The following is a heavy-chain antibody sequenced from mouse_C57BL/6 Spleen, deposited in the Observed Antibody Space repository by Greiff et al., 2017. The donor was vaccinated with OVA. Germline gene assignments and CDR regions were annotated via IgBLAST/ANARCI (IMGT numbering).Heavy chain of an antibody. V-gene: IGHV3-8*01. CDR2: ISYSGST. CDR1: GYSITSDY. Sequence: EVMLVESGPGLAKPSQTLSLTCSVTGYSITSDYWNWIRKFPGNKLEYMGYISYSGSTYYNPSLKSRISITRDTSKNQYYLQLNSVTTEDTATYYCARYPSITTVVAPYFDYWGQGTTLTVSS. CDR3: ARYPSITTVVAPYFDY. J-gene: IGHJ2*01. D-gene: IGHD1-1*01.